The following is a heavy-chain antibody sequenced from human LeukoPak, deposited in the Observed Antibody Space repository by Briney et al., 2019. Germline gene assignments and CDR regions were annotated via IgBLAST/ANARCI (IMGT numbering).Heavy chain of an antibody. CDR3: AILPGYSSGWYEVNY. J-gene: IGHJ4*02. D-gene: IGHD6-13*01. CDR2: ISGSGGRT. V-gene: IGHV3-23*01. Sequence: GGSLRLSCAASGFTFSSYAMSWVRQAPGKGLEWVSGISGSGGRTYYADSVKGRFTISRDNSRDTLYLQMNSPGAEDTAVYYCAILPGYSSGWYEVNYCGQGALVTVSS. CDR1: GFTFSSYA.